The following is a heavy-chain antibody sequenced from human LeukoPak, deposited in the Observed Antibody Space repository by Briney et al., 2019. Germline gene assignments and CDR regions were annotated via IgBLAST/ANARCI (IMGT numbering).Heavy chain of an antibody. CDR1: GFTFSSYA. CDR2: ISGSGGST. D-gene: IGHD3-3*01. J-gene: IGHJ6*03. V-gene: IGHV3-23*01. CDR3: ARASGLLRRFLEWLLKGYYYMDV. Sequence: GGSLRLSCAASGFTFSSYAMSWVRQAPGKGLEWVSAISGSGGSTYYADSVKGRFTISRDNSKNTLYLQMNSLRAEDTAVYYCARASGLLRRFLEWLLKGYYYMDVWGKGTTVTVSS.